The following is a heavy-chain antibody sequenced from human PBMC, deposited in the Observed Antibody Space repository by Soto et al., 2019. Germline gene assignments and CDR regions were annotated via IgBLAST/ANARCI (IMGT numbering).Heavy chain of an antibody. J-gene: IGHJ6*02. CDR2: IYYSGST. D-gene: IGHD3-3*01. CDR3: ARTPAAGWELLEWVGYYYYGMDV. CDR1: GGSISSSSYY. Sequence: PSETLSLTCTVSGGSISSSSYYWGWIRQPPGKGLEWIGSIYYSGSTYYNPSLKSRVTISVDTSKNQFSLKLSSVTAADTAVYYCARTPAAGWELLEWVGYYYYGMDVWGQGTTVTVSS. V-gene: IGHV4-39*01.